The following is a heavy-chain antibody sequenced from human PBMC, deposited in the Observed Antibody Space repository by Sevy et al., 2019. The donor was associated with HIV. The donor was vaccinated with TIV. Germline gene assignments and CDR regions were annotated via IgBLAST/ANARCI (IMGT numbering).Heavy chain of an antibody. Sequence: GGSLRLSCAASVFTFSSYGMHWVRQAPGKGLEWVAVIWYDGSNKYYADSVKGRFTISRDNSKNTLYLQMNSLRAEDTAVYYCARDASYCSSTSCYLDYYYYYGMDVWGQGTTVTVSS. CDR1: VFTFSSYG. V-gene: IGHV3-33*01. CDR3: ARDASYCSSTSCYLDYYYYYGMDV. CDR2: IWYDGSNK. D-gene: IGHD2-2*01. J-gene: IGHJ6*02.